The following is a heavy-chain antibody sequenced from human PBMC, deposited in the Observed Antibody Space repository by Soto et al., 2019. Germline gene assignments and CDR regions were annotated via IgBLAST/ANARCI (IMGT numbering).Heavy chain of an antibody. J-gene: IGHJ6*02. CDR2: LDLDDDE. V-gene: IGHV2-70*01. CDR3: ARTPELRSDLQYYYYYYGMDV. Sequence: SGPTLVNPTQNLTLTCTFSGFSLSTSGMCVSWIRQPPGKALEWLALLDLDDDEYYSTSLKTRLTISTDTSKNQVVLTSANMDPGNTATYYCARTPELRSDLQYYYYYYGMDVWSQGTKVTASS. CDR1: GFSLSTSGMC. D-gene: IGHD1-7*01.